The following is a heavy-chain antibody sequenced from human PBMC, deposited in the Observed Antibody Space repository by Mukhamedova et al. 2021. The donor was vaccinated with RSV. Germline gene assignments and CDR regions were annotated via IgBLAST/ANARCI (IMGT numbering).Heavy chain of an antibody. CDR1: G. V-gene: IGHV3-30*18. J-gene: IGHJ4*02. CDR3: AKDVPGLGYFTY. CDR2: ISYDESIK. Sequence: GMHWVRQAPGKGLEWVAVISYDESIKLYADSVKGRFTISRDTSRNTVYLHMNSLRVEDTAVYYCAKDVPGLGYFTYWGKGTLV.